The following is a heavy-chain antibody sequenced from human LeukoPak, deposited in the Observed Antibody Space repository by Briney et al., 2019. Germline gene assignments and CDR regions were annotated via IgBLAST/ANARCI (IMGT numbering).Heavy chain of an antibody. D-gene: IGHD6-19*01. CDR2: INPYSGGT. CDR1: GYTFTDYY. Sequence: ASVTVSCKASGYTFTDYYIHWVRQAPGQGLEWMGWINPYSGGTNYAEKFQGRVTMTRDTSITTAYMELSSLRSDDTAIYYCATLRRSGWYIGDWGQGTLVTVSS. CDR3: ATLRRSGWYIGD. V-gene: IGHV1-2*02. J-gene: IGHJ4*02.